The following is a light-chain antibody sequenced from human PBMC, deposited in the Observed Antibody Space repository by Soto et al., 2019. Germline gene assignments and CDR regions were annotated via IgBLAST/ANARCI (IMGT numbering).Light chain of an antibody. CDR3: QQYNSHPWT. J-gene: IGKJ1*01. Sequence: DIQMTQSPSTLPSSVADIFTVTFLASQSIRSWLAWYQEKPGKAPKLLIYKASLLETGVPSRFSGSASGTEFTLTISSLQTDDFGTYYCQQYNSHPWTFGQGTKVDI. CDR1: QSIRSW. CDR2: KAS. V-gene: IGKV1-5*03.